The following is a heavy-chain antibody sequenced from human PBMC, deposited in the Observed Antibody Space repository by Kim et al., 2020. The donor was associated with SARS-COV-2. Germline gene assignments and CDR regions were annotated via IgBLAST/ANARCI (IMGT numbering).Heavy chain of an antibody. V-gene: IGHV3-23*01. D-gene: IGHD3-10*01. CDR2: ISGSGGST. Sequence: GGSLRLSCAASGFTFSSYAMSWVRQAPGKGLEWVSAISGSGGSTYYADSVKGRFTISRDNSKNTLYLQMNSLRAEDTAVYYCANSPMVRGGLTGYWGQGTLVTVSS. CDR3: ANSPMVRGGLTGY. CDR1: GFTFSSYA. J-gene: IGHJ4*02.